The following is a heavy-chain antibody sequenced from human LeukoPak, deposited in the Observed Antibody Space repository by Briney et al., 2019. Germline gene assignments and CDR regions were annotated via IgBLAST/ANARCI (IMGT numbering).Heavy chain of an antibody. CDR1: GGPVSCYY. CDR3: ARHDVVPVIRRGFDF. D-gene: IGHD2-21*02. Sequence: SETLSLTCTLSGGPVSCYYWRWIRRPPGRGLEWVGYFYYSGTTGYSPSLKSRVTMSVDTSENQFSLKLSSVTAADTAVYYCARHDVVPVIRRGFDFWGQGILVTVSS. J-gene: IGHJ4*02. CDR2: FYYSGTT. V-gene: IGHV4-59*08.